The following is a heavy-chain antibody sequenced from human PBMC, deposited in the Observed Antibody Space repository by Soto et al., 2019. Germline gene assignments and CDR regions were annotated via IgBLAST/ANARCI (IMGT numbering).Heavy chain of an antibody. V-gene: IGHV1-69*13. CDR1: GGTFSSYA. Sequence: ASVKGSCKASGGTFSSYAISWVRQAPGQGLEWMGGIIPIFGTANYAQKFQGRVTITADESTSTAYMELSSLRSEDTAVYYCGRGGGVAAGGFFLGYNWFAPGGQGTLVTV. CDR3: GRGGGVAAGGFFLGYNWFAP. D-gene: IGHD6-13*01. J-gene: IGHJ5*02. CDR2: IIPIFGTA.